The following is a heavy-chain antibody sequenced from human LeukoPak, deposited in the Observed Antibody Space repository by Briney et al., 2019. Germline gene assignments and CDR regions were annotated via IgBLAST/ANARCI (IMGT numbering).Heavy chain of an antibody. J-gene: IGHJ4*02. CDR1: GFTFSDYY. CDR2: ISSSGSTI. V-gene: IGHV3-11*04. D-gene: IGHD2-8*02. Sequence: GGSLRLSCAPSGFTFSDYYMTWIRQAPGKGLEWVSYISSSGSTIYYADSVKGRFTISRDNSKNTLYLQMNSLRAEDTAVYYCAKGFYWAFDYWGQGTLVTVSS. CDR3: AKGFYWAFDY.